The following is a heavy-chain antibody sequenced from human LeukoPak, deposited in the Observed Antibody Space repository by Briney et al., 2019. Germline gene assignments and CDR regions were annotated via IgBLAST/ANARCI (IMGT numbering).Heavy chain of an antibody. CDR2: INHSGST. V-gene: IGHV4-34*01. CDR3: ASVPRDTYRRIPTAATRRSSDP. Sequence: PSETLSLTCAAYGGTFSGYYWRWARQPPGKGLEWIGEINHSGSTNYNPSLKSRVTISVDTSKTHFSLKLTSVTAVVTTVYYCASVPRDTYRRIPTAATRRSSDPWGQGTLVTVSS. D-gene: IGHD2-15*01. J-gene: IGHJ5*02. CDR1: GGTFSGYY.